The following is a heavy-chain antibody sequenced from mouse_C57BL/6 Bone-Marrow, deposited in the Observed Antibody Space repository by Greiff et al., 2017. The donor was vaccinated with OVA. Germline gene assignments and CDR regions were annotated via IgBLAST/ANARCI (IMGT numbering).Heavy chain of an antibody. CDR1: GYSITSGYY. CDR2: ISYDGSN. D-gene: IGHD4-1*01. CDR3: ARELGFDY. V-gene: IGHV3-6*01. Sequence: EVQLQESGPGLVKPSQSLSLTCSVTGYSITSGYYWNWIRQFPGNKLEWMGYISYDGSNNYNPSLKNRISITRDTSKNQFFLKLNSVTTEDTATYYCARELGFDYWGQGTTLTVSS. J-gene: IGHJ2*01.